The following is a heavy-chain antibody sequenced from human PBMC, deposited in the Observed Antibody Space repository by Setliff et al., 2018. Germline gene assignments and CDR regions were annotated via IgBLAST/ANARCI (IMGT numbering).Heavy chain of an antibody. J-gene: IGHJ4*02. D-gene: IGHD3-22*01. Sequence: SETLSLTCTVSGGSISSYYWSWIRQPAGKGLEWIGRIYTSGSTNYNPSLKSRVTMSVDTSKNRFSLKLSSVTAADTAVYYCARSGRGYYDSSGQFDYWGQGTLVTVSS. CDR3: ARSGRGYYDSSGQFDY. V-gene: IGHV4-4*07. CDR1: GGSISSYY. CDR2: IYTSGST.